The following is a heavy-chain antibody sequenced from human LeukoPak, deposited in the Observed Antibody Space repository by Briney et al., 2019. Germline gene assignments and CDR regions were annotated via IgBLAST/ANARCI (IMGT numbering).Heavy chain of an antibody. CDR2: IYYSGST. CDR3: ARGQWLPVFDF. V-gene: IGHV4-31*03. D-gene: IGHD3-22*01. J-gene: IGHJ4*02. CDR1: GGSISSGSYY. Sequence: PSETLSLTCTVSGGSISSGSYYWSWIRQPPGKGLEWIGYIYYSGSTYYNPSLKSRVTISVDTSKNQFSLKLSSVTAADTAVYYCARGQWLPVFDFWGQGTLVTVSS.